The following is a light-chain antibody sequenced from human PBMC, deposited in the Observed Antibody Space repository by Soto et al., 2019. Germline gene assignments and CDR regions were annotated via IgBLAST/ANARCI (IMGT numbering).Light chain of an antibody. CDR3: QQSYTTPKTT. Sequence: EIQMTQDQSSLCPPLGHRLTITCRSSQSISTYLNWYQHKPGKAPELIIYAASSLQSGVPSRFSGSGSGTDFTLTINSLQPEDFATYYCQQSYTTPKTTFGQGTRLEIK. J-gene: IGKJ5*01. V-gene: IGKV1-39*01. CDR2: AAS. CDR1: QSISTY.